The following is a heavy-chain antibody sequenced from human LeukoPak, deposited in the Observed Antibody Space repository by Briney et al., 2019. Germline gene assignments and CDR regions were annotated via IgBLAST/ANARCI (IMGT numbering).Heavy chain of an antibody. J-gene: IGHJ4*02. CDR3: ARDLEYCSSTSCPFDY. D-gene: IGHD2-2*01. Sequence: SETLSLTCAVYGGSFSGYYWSWIRQPPGKGLEWIGETNPSASTNYNPSLKSRVTISVDTSKNQFTLKLNSVTAADTAVYYCARDLEYCSSTSCPFDYWGQGTLVTVSS. CDR2: TNPSAST. V-gene: IGHV4-34*01. CDR1: GGSFSGYY.